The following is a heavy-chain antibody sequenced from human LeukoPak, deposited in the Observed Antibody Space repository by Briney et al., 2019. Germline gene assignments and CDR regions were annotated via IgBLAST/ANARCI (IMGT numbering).Heavy chain of an antibody. D-gene: IGHD6-13*01. Sequence: GGSLRLSCAASGFTVSSNFMSWVRQAPGKGLEWVAVISYDGSNKYYADSVKGRFTISRDNSKNTLYLQMNSLRAEDTAVYYCAREGELGAAQYYFDYWGQGTLVTVSS. V-gene: IGHV3-30-3*01. J-gene: IGHJ4*02. CDR3: AREGELGAAQYYFDY. CDR1: GFTVSSNF. CDR2: ISYDGSNK.